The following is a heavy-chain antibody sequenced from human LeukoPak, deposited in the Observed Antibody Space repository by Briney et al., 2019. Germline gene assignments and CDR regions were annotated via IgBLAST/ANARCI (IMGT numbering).Heavy chain of an antibody. Sequence: SETLSLTCTVSGGSISSSSYYWGWIRQAPGKGLEWIGSIYYSVSPSSTPPLKTRFPISVDTSTTHFSLQLSSLTAADTAVYYCARQSYYYDSSGYLYWFDPWGQGTLVTVSS. CDR3: ARQSYYYDSSGYLYWFDP. V-gene: IGHV4-39*01. D-gene: IGHD3-22*01. CDR2: IYYSVSP. J-gene: IGHJ5*02. CDR1: GGSISSSSYY.